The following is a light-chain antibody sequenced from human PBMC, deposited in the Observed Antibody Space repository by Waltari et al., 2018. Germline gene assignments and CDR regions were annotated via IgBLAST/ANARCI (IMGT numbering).Light chain of an antibody. CDR2: KDS. Sequence: SYELTQPPSVSVSPGQTARLPCPGDALPKQYAYWYQQKPGQAPVLVIYKDSERPSGIPERFSGSSSGTTVTLTISGVQAEDEADYYCQSADSSGTPWVFGGGTKLTVL. V-gene: IGLV3-25*03. CDR3: QSADSSGTPWV. CDR1: ALPKQY. J-gene: IGLJ3*02.